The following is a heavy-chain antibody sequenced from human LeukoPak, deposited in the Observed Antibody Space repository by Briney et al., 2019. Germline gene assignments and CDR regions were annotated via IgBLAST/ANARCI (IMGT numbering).Heavy chain of an antibody. Sequence: SETLSLTCAVYGGSFSGCYWSWIRQPPGKGLEWIGEINHSGGTNYNPSLKSRVTISVDTSKNQFSLKLSSVTAADTAVYYCARGTAGSGSYYKVPFDYWGQGTLVTVSS. J-gene: IGHJ4*02. CDR1: GGSFSGCY. V-gene: IGHV4-34*01. D-gene: IGHD3-10*01. CDR2: INHSGGT. CDR3: ARGTAGSGSYYKVPFDY.